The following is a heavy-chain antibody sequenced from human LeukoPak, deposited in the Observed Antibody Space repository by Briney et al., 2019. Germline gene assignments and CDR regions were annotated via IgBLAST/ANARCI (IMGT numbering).Heavy chain of an antibody. J-gene: IGHJ6*02. CDR3: ARDPGLEGIFGVVFYYGMDV. CDR1: GFTFSSYW. V-gene: IGHV3-7*01. Sequence: PGGSLRLSCAASGFTFSSYWMGWVRQAPGKGLEWVANIKQDGSEKYYVDSVKGRFTISRDNAKNSLYLQMNSLRAEDTAVYYCARDPGLEGIFGVVFYYGMDVWGQGTTVTVSS. D-gene: IGHD3-3*01. CDR2: IKQDGSEK.